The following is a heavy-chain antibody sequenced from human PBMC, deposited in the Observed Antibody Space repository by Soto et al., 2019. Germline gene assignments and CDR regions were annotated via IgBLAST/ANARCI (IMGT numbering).Heavy chain of an antibody. J-gene: IGHJ4*02. CDR1: GFTFSSYG. D-gene: IGHD3-3*01. V-gene: IGHV3-33*01. CDR3: ATTYYDFWSGYYKGRKYYFDY. Sequence: GGSLRLSCAASGFTFSSYGMHWVRQAPGKGLEWVAVIWYDGSNKYYADSVKGRFTISRDNSKNTLYLQMNSLRAEDTAVYYCATTYYDFWSGYYKGRKYYFDYWGQGTLVTVSS. CDR2: IWYDGSNK.